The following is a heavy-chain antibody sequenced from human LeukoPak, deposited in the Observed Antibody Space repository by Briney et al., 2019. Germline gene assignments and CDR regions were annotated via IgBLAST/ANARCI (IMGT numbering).Heavy chain of an antibody. CDR1: GGSISSGDKY. CDR2: IYYSGST. V-gene: IGHV4-30-4*01. J-gene: IGHJ4*02. D-gene: IGHD2-21*02. Sequence: SETLSLTCNVSGGSISSGDKYWSWIRQPPGKGLEWVGYIYYSGSTYYNPSLKSRLTISVDTSENQFSLHLTSVTAADTAVYFCARVTRWAGLDFWGQGTLVTVSS. CDR3: ARVTRWAGLDF.